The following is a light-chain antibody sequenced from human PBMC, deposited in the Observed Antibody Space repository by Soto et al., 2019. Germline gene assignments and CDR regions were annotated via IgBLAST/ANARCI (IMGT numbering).Light chain of an antibody. J-gene: IGKJ5*01. CDR3: QHYDSLPIT. Sequence: EIVLTQSPGTLSLSPGERATLSCRASQSVGSSYLAWYQQKPGQPPRLLIYGASSRATGIPDRFSGSGSGTDFTLTISRLEPEDFAVFYCQHYDSLPITFGQGTRREIK. CDR2: GAS. CDR1: QSVGSSY. V-gene: IGKV3-20*01.